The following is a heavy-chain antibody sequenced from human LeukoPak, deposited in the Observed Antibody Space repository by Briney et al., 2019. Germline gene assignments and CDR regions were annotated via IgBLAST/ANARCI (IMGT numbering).Heavy chain of an antibody. CDR2: FDPEDGET. J-gene: IGHJ4*02. D-gene: IGHD6-13*01. CDR1: GYTLTELS. V-gene: IGHV1-24*01. CDR3: ARGVSGYSSSWYSN. Sequence: ASVKVSCKVSGYTLTELSMHWVRQAPGKGLEWMGGFDPEDGETIYAQKFQGRVTMTEDTSTDTAYMELRSLRSDDTAVYYCARGVSGYSSSWYSNWGQGTLVTVSS.